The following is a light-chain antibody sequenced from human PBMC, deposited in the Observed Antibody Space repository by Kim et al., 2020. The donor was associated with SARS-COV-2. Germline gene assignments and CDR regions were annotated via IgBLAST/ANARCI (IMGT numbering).Light chain of an antibody. J-gene: IGKJ1*01. V-gene: IGKV3-15*01. CDR2: GAS. Sequence: EIVMTQSPATLSVSPGERATLSCRASQSVSSNLAWYQQKPGQAPRLLIYGASTRATGIPARFSGSGSGTEFTLTISSLQSEDFAVYYCQQYNNCPWTCGQGTKVDIK. CDR3: QQYNNCPWT. CDR1: QSVSSN.